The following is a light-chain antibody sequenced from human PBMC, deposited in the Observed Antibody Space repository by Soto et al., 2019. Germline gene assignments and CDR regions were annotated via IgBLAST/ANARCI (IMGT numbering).Light chain of an antibody. J-gene: IGLJ1*01. V-gene: IGLV2-14*03. Sequence: LTQPASVSGSPGQSITISCTGTSSDVGGYNYVSWYQHHPGKAPKLIIYDVTNRPSGVSNPFSGSKSGNTASLTISGLRPEDEADYYCSSYTTSNTRQIVFGTGTKVTVL. CDR1: SSDVGGYNY. CDR2: DVT. CDR3: SSYTTSNTRQIV.